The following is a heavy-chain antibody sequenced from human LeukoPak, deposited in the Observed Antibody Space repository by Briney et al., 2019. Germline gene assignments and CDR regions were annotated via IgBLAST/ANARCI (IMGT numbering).Heavy chain of an antibody. V-gene: IGHV3-15*01. J-gene: IGHJ3*02. Sequence: NPGGSLRLSCAASGFTFSNAWMSWVRQAPGKGLEWVGRIKSKTDGGTTDYAAPVKGRFTISRDDSKSTLYLQMNSLKTEDTAVYYCTTWIGEFDAFDIWGQGTMVTVSS. CDR1: GFTFSNAW. CDR3: TTWIGEFDAFDI. D-gene: IGHD3-10*01. CDR2: IKSKTDGGTT.